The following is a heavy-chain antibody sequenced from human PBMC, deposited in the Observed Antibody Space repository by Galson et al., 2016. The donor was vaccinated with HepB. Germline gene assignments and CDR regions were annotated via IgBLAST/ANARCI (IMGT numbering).Heavy chain of an antibody. CDR2: INTNTGNP. J-gene: IGHJ5*02. CDR1: GYTFTSYA. Sequence: SVKVSCKASGYTFTSYAMNWVRQAPGQGLEWMGWINTNTGNPTYAQGLTGRFVFSLDTSVSTAYLQISSLKAEDTAVYYCARDHPRYYDYVWGSYRYPDWFDPWGQGTLVTVSS. D-gene: IGHD3-16*02. CDR3: ARDHPRYYDYVWGSYRYPDWFDP. V-gene: IGHV7-4-1*02.